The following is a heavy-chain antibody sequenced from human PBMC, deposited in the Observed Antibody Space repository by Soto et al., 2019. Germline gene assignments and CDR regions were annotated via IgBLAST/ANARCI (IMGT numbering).Heavy chain of an antibody. D-gene: IGHD3-10*01. CDR1: GYTSSNYG. J-gene: IGHJ6*02. CDR3: ARYGRTPFYCCGMDV. CDR2: VISYNGET. V-gene: IGHV1-18*01. Sequence: ASVKVSCKASGYTSSNYGITWVRQAPGHGLEWLGWVISYNGETNYEQKFQDRVAMTTDTSTKTAYMELRSLRPDDTAVYYCARYGRTPFYCCGMDVWGQGTTVTVSS.